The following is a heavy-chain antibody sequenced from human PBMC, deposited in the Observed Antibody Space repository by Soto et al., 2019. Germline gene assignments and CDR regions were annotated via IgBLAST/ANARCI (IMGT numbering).Heavy chain of an antibody. J-gene: IGHJ5*02. CDR3: ARDQGEYYYDSSGYYSRWFDP. CDR1: GGSISSYY. D-gene: IGHD3-22*01. CDR2: IYTSGST. Sequence: SETLSLTCTVSGGSISSYYWSWIRQPAGKGLERIGRIYTSGSTNYNPSPKSRVTMSVDTSKNQFSLKLSSVTAADTAVYYCARDQGEYYYDSSGYYSRWFDPWGQGTLVTVSS. V-gene: IGHV4-4*07.